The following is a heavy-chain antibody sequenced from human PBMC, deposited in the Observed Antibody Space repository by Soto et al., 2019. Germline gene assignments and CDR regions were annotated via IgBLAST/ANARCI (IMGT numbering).Heavy chain of an antibody. CDR2: IRSKAYGETT. CDR1: GFTFGDYA. D-gene: IGHD2-2*01. V-gene: IGHV3-49*03. J-gene: IGHJ6*02. CDR3: TRYTYTSRYSYFGMDV. Sequence: LRLSCTCFGFTFGDYAISWSRQAPGKGLEWVGVIRSKAYGETTDYGASVKGRFTILRDDSKSIAYLQLNSLQSEDTGVYYCTRYTYTSRYSYFGMDVWGHGTAVTVSS.